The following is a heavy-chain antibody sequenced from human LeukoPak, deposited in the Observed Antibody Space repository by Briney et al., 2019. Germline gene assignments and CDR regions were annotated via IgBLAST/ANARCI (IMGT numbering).Heavy chain of an antibody. D-gene: IGHD6-6*01. CDR3: AREGRSSSPMDY. Sequence: GESLKISCKGSGYSFASYWIAWVRQMPGKGLEWMGVIYPGNSDITYSPSFQGQVTISADKSVSTAYLHWSSLKASDTAMYYCAREGRSSSPMDYWGQGTLVTVSS. J-gene: IGHJ4*02. CDR1: GYSFASYW. V-gene: IGHV5-51*01. CDR2: IYPGNSDI.